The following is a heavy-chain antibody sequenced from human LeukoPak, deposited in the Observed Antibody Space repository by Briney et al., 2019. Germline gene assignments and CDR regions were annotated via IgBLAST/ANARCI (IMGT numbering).Heavy chain of an antibody. D-gene: IGHD4-23*01. CDR3: ARGRAVVTGGGWFDP. V-gene: IGHV3-66*01. J-gene: IGHJ5*02. Sequence: GGSLRLSCAASGFTVSSNYMSWVRQAPGKGLEWVSVIYSGGSTYYADSVKGRFTISRDNSKNTLYLQMNSLRAEDTAVYYCARGRAVVTGGGWFDPWGQGTLVTVSS. CDR2: IYSGGST. CDR1: GFTVSSNY.